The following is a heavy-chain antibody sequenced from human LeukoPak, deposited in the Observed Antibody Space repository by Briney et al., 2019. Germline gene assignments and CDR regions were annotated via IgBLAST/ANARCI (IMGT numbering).Heavy chain of an antibody. J-gene: IGHJ6*02. CDR1: GFSFSNYG. V-gene: IGHV3-33*01. CDR3: ARDRPITMVRGVTSEGMDV. CDR2: IWFDGSNK. Sequence: GGSLRLSCAASGFSFSNYGMHWVRQAPGKGPEWVAVIWFDGSNKYYADSVKGRFTTSRDNSKKALYLQMNSLRAEDTAVYYCARDRPITMVRGVTSEGMDVWGQGTTVTVSS. D-gene: IGHD3-10*01.